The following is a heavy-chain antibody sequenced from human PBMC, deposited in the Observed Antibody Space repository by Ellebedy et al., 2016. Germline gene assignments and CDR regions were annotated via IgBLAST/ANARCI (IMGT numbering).Heavy chain of an antibody. CDR1: GYSFTSYW. V-gene: IGHV5-51*01. CDR2: IYPGDSDT. Sequence: GGSLRLSCKGSGYSFTSYWIGWVRQMPGKGLEWMGIIYPGDSDTRYSPSFQGQVTISADKSTSTAYLPWSSLKASDTAMYYCARGGVGAWDAFDIWGHGTMVTVSS. J-gene: IGHJ3*02. D-gene: IGHD1-26*01. CDR3: ARGGVGAWDAFDI.